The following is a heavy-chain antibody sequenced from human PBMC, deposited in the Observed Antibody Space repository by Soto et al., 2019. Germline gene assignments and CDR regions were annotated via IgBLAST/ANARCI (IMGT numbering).Heavy chain of an antibody. CDR3: TTDLKWSGGDY. CDR1: GLTFRDAW. D-gene: IGHD3-10*01. CDR2: IRGTTNGGTT. J-gene: IGHJ4*02. Sequence: EVQLVESGGGLVKPGGSLRLSCVVSGLTFRDAWVNWVRQAPGEGLEWVGRIRGTTNGGTTDYAAPVKGRFTISRDDSKNTVYLQSNSLKVEDTAIYQCTTDLKWSGGDYWGQGTLVSVSS. V-gene: IGHV3-15*07.